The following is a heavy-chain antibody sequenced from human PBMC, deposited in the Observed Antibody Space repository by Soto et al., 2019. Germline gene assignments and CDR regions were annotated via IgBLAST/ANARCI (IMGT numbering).Heavy chain of an antibody. CDR1: GFTFGSYW. V-gene: IGHV3-7*01. CDR2: IKPDGSAT. D-gene: IGHD5-18*01. J-gene: IGHJ6*02. Sequence: GALRLSCAVSGFTFGSYWMNWVRLIPGKGLEWVAYIKPDGSATYYVDSVKGRFTISRDNAKNSLYLQMISLRAEDTAVYYCVRGYSYGSYPYYYYGMDVWGQGTTVTVSS. CDR3: VRGYSYGSYPYYYYGMDV.